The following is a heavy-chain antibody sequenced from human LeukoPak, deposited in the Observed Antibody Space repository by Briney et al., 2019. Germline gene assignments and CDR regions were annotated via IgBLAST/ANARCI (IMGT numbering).Heavy chain of an antibody. J-gene: IGHJ4*02. CDR3: AKDRSFISPGAFDY. CDR2: LNGSGGNT. V-gene: IGHV3-23*01. D-gene: IGHD7-27*01. CDR1: GFTFGNYA. Sequence: PGGSLRLTCVASGFTFGNYAMGWVRQAPGKGLEWISGLNGSGGNTYYADSVKGRFTISRDNSKNTLYLQMNSLRAEDTAVYYCAKDRSFISPGAFDYWGQGTLVTVSS.